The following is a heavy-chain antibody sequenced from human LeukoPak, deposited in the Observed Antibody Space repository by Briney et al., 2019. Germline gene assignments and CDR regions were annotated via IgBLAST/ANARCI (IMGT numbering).Heavy chain of an antibody. CDR2: IYPGDSDT. Sequence: GESLKISCKGSGYSFTSYWIGWVRQMPGKGLEWMGIIYPGDSDTRYSPSFQGQVTISADKSISTAYLQWSSLKASDTAMYYCARHGLAGTRGYYYYYYMDVWGKGTTVTVS. V-gene: IGHV5-51*01. CDR3: ARHGLAGTRGYYYYYYMDV. D-gene: IGHD1-7*01. J-gene: IGHJ6*03. CDR1: GYSFTSYW.